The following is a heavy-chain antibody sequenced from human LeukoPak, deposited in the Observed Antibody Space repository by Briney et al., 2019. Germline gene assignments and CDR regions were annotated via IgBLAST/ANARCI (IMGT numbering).Heavy chain of an antibody. J-gene: IGHJ5*02. V-gene: IGHV3-7*02. CDR3: ARLGRFGELRFDP. Sequence: PGGSLRLSCAASGFTFSSYSMSWVRQAPGKGLEWVANIKEDRREKNYVDSVRGRFTISRDNAKTSLSLQMNSLRVEDTAVYYCARLGRFGELRFDPRGQGTLVTVSS. D-gene: IGHD3-10*01. CDR1: GFTFSSYS. CDR2: IKEDRREK.